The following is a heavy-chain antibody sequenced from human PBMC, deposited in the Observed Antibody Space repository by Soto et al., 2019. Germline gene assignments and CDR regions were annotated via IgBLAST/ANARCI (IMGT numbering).Heavy chain of an antibody. J-gene: IGHJ6*02. CDR2: IYSDNNT. CDR1: GFTVSSDS. V-gene: IGHV3-53*02. Sequence: ELQLVETGGDLIQPGGSLRLSCAASGFTVSSDSMTWVRQAPGKGLEWISIIYSDNNTDYADSVKGRFSISRDTSKNILYLQMTSLRAEDTAEYYCARHYSAMGVWGQGTTVTVSS. CDR3: ARHYSAMGV.